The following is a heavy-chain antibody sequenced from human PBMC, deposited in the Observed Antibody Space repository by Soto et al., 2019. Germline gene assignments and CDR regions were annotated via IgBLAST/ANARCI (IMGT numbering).Heavy chain of an antibody. V-gene: IGHV3-23*01. CDR2: ISGSGGST. J-gene: IGHJ6*02. CDR1: GFTFSSYA. Sequence: PGGSLRLSCAASGFTFSSYAMSWVRQAPGKGLEWVSAISGSGGSTYYADSVKGRFTISRDNSKNTLYLQMNSLRAEDTAVYYCAKDLGVVPAARRESYYYYYYGMDVWGQGTTVTVSS. CDR3: AKDLGVVPAARRESYYYYYYGMDV. D-gene: IGHD2-2*01.